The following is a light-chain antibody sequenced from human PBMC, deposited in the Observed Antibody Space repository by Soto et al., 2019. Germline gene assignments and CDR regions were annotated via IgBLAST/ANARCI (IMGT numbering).Light chain of an antibody. Sequence: NFMLTQTHSVSESPGKTVSISCTRSSGSIASNYVQWYQQRPGSAPTTVIYEDNQRPSGVPDRFSGSIDSSSNSASLTISGLKTEDEADYYCPSYVSSNVVFGGGTKLTVL. CDR2: EDN. J-gene: IGLJ2*01. CDR3: PSYVSSNVV. V-gene: IGLV6-57*04. CDR1: SGSIASNY.